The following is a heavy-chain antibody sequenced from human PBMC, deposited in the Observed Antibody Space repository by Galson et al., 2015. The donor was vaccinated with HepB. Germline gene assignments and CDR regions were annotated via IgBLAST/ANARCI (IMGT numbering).Heavy chain of an antibody. D-gene: IGHD2-2*01. V-gene: IGHV3-21*01. CDR3: ARLVPLGDPGWYFDL. CDR1: GFTFSSYS. J-gene: IGHJ2*01. Sequence: SLRLSCAASGFTFSSYSMNWVRQAPGKGLEWVSSISSSSSYIYYADSVKGRFTISRDNAKNSLYLQMNSLRAEDTAVYYCARLVPLGDPGWYFDLWGRGTLVTVSS. CDR2: ISSSSSYI.